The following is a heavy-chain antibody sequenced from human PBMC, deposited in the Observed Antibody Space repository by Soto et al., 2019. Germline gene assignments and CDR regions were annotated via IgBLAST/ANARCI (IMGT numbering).Heavy chain of an antibody. Sequence: ASVKVSCMASGYTFTSYDINWVRQATGQGLEWMGWMNPNSGNTSYAQKFRGRVTMTRNTSISTAYMELSSLRSEDTAVYYCARERTGTTSMDVWGQGTTVTVSS. CDR3: ARERTGTTSMDV. CDR2: MNPNSGNT. D-gene: IGHD1-1*01. CDR1: GYTFTSYD. J-gene: IGHJ6*02. V-gene: IGHV1-8*01.